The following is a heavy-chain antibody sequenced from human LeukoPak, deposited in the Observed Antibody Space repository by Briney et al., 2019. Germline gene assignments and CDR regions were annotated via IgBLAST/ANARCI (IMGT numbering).Heavy chain of an antibody. D-gene: IGHD3-22*01. J-gene: IGHJ4*02. CDR3: ARVEYYYDSSGKKADY. CDR1: GYTFTSYG. V-gene: IGHV1-18*01. Sequence: ASVKVSCKASGYTFTSYGISWVRQAPGQGLEWMGWISAYNGNTNYAQKLQGRVTMTTDTSTSTAYMELRSLGSDDTAVYYCARVEYYYDSSGKKADYWGQGTLVTVSS. CDR2: ISAYNGNT.